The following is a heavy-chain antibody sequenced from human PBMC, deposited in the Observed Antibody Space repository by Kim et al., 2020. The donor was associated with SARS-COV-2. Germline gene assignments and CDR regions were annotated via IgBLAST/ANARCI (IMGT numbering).Heavy chain of an antibody. V-gene: IGHV4-39*01. CDR3: ARRGSGSYYHYYYGMDV. J-gene: IGHJ6*02. CDR2: IYYSGST. CDR1: GGSISSSSYY. Sequence: SETLSLTCTVSGGSISSSSYYWGWIRQPPGKGLEWIGSIYYSGSTYYNPSLKSRVTISVDTSKNQFSLKLSSVTAADTALYYCARRGSGSYYHYYYGMDVWGQGTTVTVSS. D-gene: IGHD3-10*01.